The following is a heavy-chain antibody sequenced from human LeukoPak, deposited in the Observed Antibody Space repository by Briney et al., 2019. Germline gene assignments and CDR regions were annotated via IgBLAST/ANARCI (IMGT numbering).Heavy chain of an antibody. V-gene: IGHV4-38-2*02. CDR2: ISHSGST. D-gene: IGHD3-22*01. J-gene: IGHJ2*01. Sequence: SETLSLTCTVSGYSISIAFYWGWIRQPPGKGLEWIGSISHSGSTYYNPSLKSRVTISVDTSKNQFSLKLSSVTAANTAVYYCARGFDYYDSSGYLSNWYFDLWGRGTLVTVSS. CDR3: ARGFDYYDSSGYLSNWYFDL. CDR1: GYSISIAFY.